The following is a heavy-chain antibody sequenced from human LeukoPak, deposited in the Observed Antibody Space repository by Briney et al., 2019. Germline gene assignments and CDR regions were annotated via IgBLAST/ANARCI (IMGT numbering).Heavy chain of an antibody. CDR3: AYSQVPAARSSANDAFDI. Sequence: SVKVSCKASGGTFSSYAISWVRQAPGQGLEWMGGIIPIFGTANYAQKFQGRVTITADESTSTAYMELSSLRSEDTAVYYCAYSQVPAARSSANDAFDIWGQGTMVTVSS. J-gene: IGHJ3*02. D-gene: IGHD2-2*01. V-gene: IGHV1-69*01. CDR1: GGTFSSYA. CDR2: IIPIFGTA.